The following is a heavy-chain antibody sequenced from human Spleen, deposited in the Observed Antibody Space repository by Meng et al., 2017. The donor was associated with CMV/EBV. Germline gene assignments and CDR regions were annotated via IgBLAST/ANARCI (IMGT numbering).Heavy chain of an antibody. CDR1: GFTLRSYE. D-gene: IGHD6-6*01. CDR2: IRSGGNSGSII. J-gene: IGHJ4*02. CDR3: ARGLYGTSCFDY. Sequence: GESLKISCAASGFTLRSYEMNWVRQAPGKGLEWVSYIRSGGNSGSIIYYADSVKGRFTMSRDNAKNSLYLQMNSLRVGDTAVYYCARGLYGTSCFDYWGQGTLVTVSS. V-gene: IGHV3-48*03.